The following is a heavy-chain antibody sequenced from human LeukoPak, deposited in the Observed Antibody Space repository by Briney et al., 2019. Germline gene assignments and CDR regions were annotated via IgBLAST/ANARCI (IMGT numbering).Heavy chain of an antibody. CDR2: IKKDGSEK. D-gene: IGHD6-19*01. J-gene: IGHJ6*03. CDR3: AREGSDWNYYYYMDV. CDR1: GFTFSSYW. Sequence: TGGSLRLSCAASGFTFSSYWMSWVRQAPGKGLEWVANIKKDGSEKYYVDSVKGRFTISRDNAKKSLYLQMNSLRAEDTAVYYCAREGSDWNYYYYMDVWGKGTTVTISS. V-gene: IGHV3-7*01.